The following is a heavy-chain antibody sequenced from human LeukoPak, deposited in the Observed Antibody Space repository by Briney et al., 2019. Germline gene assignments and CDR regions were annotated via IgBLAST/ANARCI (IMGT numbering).Heavy chain of an antibody. CDR1: GITFSSYE. J-gene: IGHJ5*02. CDR3: ARLGVPAAGTYNWFDP. V-gene: IGHV3-48*03. Sequence: PGGSLRLSCVVSGITFSSYEMNWVRQAPGKGLEWVSYISTSGSTIYYADSVKGRFTISRDNAKNSLYLQMNGLRAEDTAIYYCARLGVPAAGTYNWFDPWGQGTLVTVSS. D-gene: IGHD6-13*01. CDR2: ISTSGSTI.